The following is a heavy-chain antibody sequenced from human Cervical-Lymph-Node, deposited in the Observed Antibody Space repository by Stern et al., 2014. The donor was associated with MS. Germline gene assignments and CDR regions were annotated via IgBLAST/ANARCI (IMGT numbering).Heavy chain of an antibody. V-gene: IGHV1-69*09. D-gene: IGHD4-17*01. CDR1: GGTFSSSG. J-gene: IGHJ5*02. CDR2: ISPILSIT. Sequence: VQLLESGSEVKKPGSSVRVSCKASGGTFSSSGISWVRQAPGQGLEWMGRISPILSITNYAQNFQGRVTITADKSTSTAYMELSSLRSEDTAVYYCATLGVTTGDFDPGGQGTLGTGSA. CDR3: ATLGVTTGDFDP.